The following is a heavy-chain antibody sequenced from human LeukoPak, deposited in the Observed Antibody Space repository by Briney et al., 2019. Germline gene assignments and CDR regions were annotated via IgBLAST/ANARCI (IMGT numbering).Heavy chain of an antibody. V-gene: IGHV3-30*04. CDR2: ISYDGSNK. J-gene: IGHJ3*02. Sequence: GRSLRLSYAASGFTFSSYAMHWVRQAPGKGLEWVAVISYDGSNKYYADSVKGRFTISRDNSKNTLYLQMNSLRAEDTAVYYCASPIAVAGAFDIWGQGTMVTVSS. CDR1: GFTFSSYA. D-gene: IGHD6-19*01. CDR3: ASPIAVAGAFDI.